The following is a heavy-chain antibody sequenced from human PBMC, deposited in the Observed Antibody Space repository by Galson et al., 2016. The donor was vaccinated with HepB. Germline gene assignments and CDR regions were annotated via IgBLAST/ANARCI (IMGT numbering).Heavy chain of an antibody. Sequence: LRLSCAASGFTFSDYAMTWVRQAPGKGLEWVSSISGSGSGTYIGDSVKGRFDVSRDNSKNTLFLHMKNLRAEDTALYYCARVSRPGISAPRYGMDVWGRGTTVTVSS. CDR3: ARVSRPGISAPRYGMDV. CDR1: GFTFSDYA. V-gene: IGHV3-23*01. J-gene: IGHJ6*04. CDR2: ISGSGSGT. D-gene: IGHD6-13*01.